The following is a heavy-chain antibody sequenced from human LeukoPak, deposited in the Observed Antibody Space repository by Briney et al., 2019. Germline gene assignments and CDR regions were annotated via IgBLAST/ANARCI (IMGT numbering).Heavy chain of an antibody. CDR1: GFTFSSHA. V-gene: IGHV3-23*01. CDR3: ARASSSSLFDY. Sequence: GGSLRLSCAASGFTFSSHALSWVRQAPGKGLEWVSSLSGSGYNTYYADSVKGRFTISRDNSKNTLYLQMNSLRAEDTAVYYCARASSSSLFDYWGQGTLVTVSS. CDR2: LSGSGYNT. J-gene: IGHJ4*02. D-gene: IGHD6-6*01.